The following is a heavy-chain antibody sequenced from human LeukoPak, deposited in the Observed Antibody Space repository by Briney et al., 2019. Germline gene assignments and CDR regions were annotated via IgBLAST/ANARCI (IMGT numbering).Heavy chain of an antibody. V-gene: IGHV4-61*01. CDR2: VYYSGST. J-gene: IGHJ4*02. CDR1: GDSISSSSYY. CDR3: ASSFRGYSYYRFDY. D-gene: IGHD5-18*01. Sequence: SETLSLTCTVSGDSISSSSYYWSWIRQAPGKGLEWIGYVYYSGSTNYNPSLKSRITVSVDTSKSQFSLKLTSVTAADTAVYYCASSFRGYSYYRFDYWGQGTLVIVSS.